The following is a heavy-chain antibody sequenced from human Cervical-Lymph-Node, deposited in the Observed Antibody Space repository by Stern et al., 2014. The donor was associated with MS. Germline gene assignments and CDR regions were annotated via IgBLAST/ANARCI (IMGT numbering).Heavy chain of an antibody. J-gene: IGHJ4*02. Sequence: QVQLVQSGAEVKKPGSSVKVSCKASRGTFSTYVISWVRQAPGQGLEWMGGIIPIFGTPNYAQKFQGRVTITADESTSTAYMELSSLRSEDTAVYYCTRGDGYNHYWGQGTLVTVSS. D-gene: IGHD5-24*01. CDR2: IIPIFGTP. V-gene: IGHV1-69*01. CDR3: TRGDGYNHY. CDR1: RGTFSTYV.